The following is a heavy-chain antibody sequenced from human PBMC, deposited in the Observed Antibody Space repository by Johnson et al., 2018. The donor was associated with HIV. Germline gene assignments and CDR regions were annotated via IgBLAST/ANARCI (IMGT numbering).Heavy chain of an antibody. CDR2: IYSGGST. CDR1: GFTFDDYG. J-gene: IGHJ3*02. D-gene: IGHD5-18*01. CDR3: ARAPGYSRAFDI. Sequence: VQLVESGGGVVRPGGSLRLSCAASGFTFDDYGMSWVRQAPGKGLEWVSVIYSGGSTYYADSVKGRFTISRDNSKNTLYLQMNSLRAEDTAVYYCARAPGYSRAFDIWGQGTMVTVSS. V-gene: IGHV3-66*01.